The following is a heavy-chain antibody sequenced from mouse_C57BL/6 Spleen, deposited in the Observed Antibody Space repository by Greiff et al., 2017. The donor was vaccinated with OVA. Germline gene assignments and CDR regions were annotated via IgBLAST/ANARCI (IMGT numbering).Heavy chain of an antibody. CDR2: INPNYGTT. CDR1: GYSFTDYY. J-gene: IGHJ1*03. V-gene: IGHV1-39*01. D-gene: IGHD2-4*01. CDR3: ARHYYDYDRDFDV. Sequence: VQLQQSGPELVKPGASVKISCKASGYSFTDYYMNWVKQSPGKSLEWIGVINPNYGTTSYNQTFTGKATLTVDQSSSTAYMQLNSLTSEDTAVDYCARHYYDYDRDFDVWGTGTTVTGSS.